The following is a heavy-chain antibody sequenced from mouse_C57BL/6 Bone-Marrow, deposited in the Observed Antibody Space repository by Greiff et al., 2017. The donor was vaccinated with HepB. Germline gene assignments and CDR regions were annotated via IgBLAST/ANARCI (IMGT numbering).Heavy chain of an antibody. J-gene: IGHJ2*01. D-gene: IGHD1-1*01. Sequence: VQLQQSGTVLARPGASVKMSCKTSGYTFTSYWMHWEKQRPGQGLEWIGAIYPGNSDTSYNQKFKGKAKLTAVTSASTAYMELSSLTNEDSAVYYCTRHYYGSSRLYYFDYWGQGTTLTVSS. CDR1: GYTFTSYW. CDR3: TRHYYGSSRLYYFDY. V-gene: IGHV1-5*01. CDR2: IYPGNSDT.